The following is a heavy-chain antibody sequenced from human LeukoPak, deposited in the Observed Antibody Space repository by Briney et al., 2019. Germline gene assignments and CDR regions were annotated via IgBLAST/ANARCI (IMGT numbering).Heavy chain of an antibody. Sequence: SETPSLTCSVSGGSISSSSYYWVWIREPPGKGLGWIATIHNSGATYYNPSLKSRVTISVDTSKNQFSLKLSFVTAADTAVYYCARYCSGGSCDSSNWFDPWGQGTLVTVSS. CDR3: ARYCSGGSCDSSNWFDP. V-gene: IGHV4-39*01. CDR2: IHNSGAT. D-gene: IGHD2-15*01. J-gene: IGHJ5*02. CDR1: GGSISSSSYY.